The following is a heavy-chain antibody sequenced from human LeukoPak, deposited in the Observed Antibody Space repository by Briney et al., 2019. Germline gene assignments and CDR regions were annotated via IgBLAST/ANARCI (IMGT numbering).Heavy chain of an antibody. J-gene: IGHJ3*02. D-gene: IGHD6-13*01. CDR3: ARRVAAAGTRGAFDI. CDR2: IYPGDSDT. Sequence: RGESLKISCKGSGYSFTSYWIGWVRQMPGKGLEWMGIIYPGDSDTRYSPSFQGQVTISADKSISTAYLQWSSLKASDTAMYYCARRVAAAGTRGAFDIWGQGTMVTVSS. CDR1: GYSFTSYW. V-gene: IGHV5-51*01.